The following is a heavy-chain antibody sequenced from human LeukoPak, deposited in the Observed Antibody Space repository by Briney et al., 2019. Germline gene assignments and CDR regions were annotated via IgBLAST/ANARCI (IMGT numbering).Heavy chain of an antibody. CDR3: ARSRRLYYYDSSGYLGPAFDI. V-gene: IGHV4-61*02. Sequence: SQTLSLTCTVSGGSISSGDYYWSWIRQPAGKGLEWIGRIYTSGSTNYNPSLKSRVTMSVDTSKNQFSLKLSSVTAADTAVYYCARSRRLYYYDSSGYLGPAFDIWGQGTMVTVSS. CDR1: GGSISSGDYY. D-gene: IGHD3-22*01. CDR2: IYTSGST. J-gene: IGHJ3*02.